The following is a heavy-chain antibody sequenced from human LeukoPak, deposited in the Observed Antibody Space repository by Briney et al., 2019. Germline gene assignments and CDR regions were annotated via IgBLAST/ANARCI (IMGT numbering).Heavy chain of an antibody. V-gene: IGHV4-39*01. Sequence: PSETLSLTCTVSGGSISSSSYYWGWIRQPPGKGLEWIGSIYYRGSTYYNPSLKSRVTISVDTSKNQFSLKLSSVTAADAAVYYCVRLPGPGIAAAGTFDYWGQGTLVTVSS. D-gene: IGHD6-13*01. CDR2: IYYRGST. J-gene: IGHJ4*02. CDR1: GGSISSSSYY. CDR3: VRLPGPGIAAAGTFDY.